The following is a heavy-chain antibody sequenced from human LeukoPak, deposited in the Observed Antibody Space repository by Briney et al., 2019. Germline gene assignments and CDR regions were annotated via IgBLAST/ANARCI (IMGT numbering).Heavy chain of an antibody. J-gene: IGHJ4*02. CDR1: GFTFSSYA. CDR2: ISTSGGLT. CDR3: AKGPSGGYSTPFFDY. D-gene: IGHD4-23*01. Sequence: GGSLRLSCTASGFTFSSYAMGWVRQAPGKGLEWVSAISTSGGLTYYADSVKGRFTISRDNSKNTLHLQMNSLRAEDTAVYYCAKGPSGGYSTPFFDYWGQGTLVTVSS. V-gene: IGHV3-23*01.